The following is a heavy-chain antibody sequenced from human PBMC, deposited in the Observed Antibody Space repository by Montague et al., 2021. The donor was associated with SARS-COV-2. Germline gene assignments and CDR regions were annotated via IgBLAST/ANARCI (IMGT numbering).Heavy chain of an antibody. V-gene: IGHV4-59*01. CDR3: ARRTDILTGYYDY. J-gene: IGHJ4*02. CDR2: TYSSGGT. CDR1: GGSISHYY. Sequence: SETRSLTCAVSGGSISHYYWSWIRQPPGKGLEWIGYTYSSGGTNYNPSLKSRVTLSLDAAKNHFSLRLSSVTAADTAVYYCARRTDILTGYYDYWGQGTLVTVSS. D-gene: IGHD3-9*01.